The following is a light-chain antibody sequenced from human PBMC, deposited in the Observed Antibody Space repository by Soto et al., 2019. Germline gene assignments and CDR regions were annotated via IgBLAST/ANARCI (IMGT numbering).Light chain of an antibody. J-gene: IGKJ1*01. CDR3: QQYGGSPRT. CDR2: GAS. CDR1: QSVGGTF. Sequence: EIVMTQSPATLSVSPGEGATLSCRASQSVGGTFLAWYQQKGGQAPRLLIHGASNRATGIPDRFSGSGSGTDFTLTISRLEPEDFAVYYCQQYGGSPRTFGQGTKVDI. V-gene: IGKV3-20*01.